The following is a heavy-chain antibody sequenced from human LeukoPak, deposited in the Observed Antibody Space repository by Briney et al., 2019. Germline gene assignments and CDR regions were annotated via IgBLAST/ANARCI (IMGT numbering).Heavy chain of an antibody. V-gene: IGHV3-7*04. CDR3: VRDMDV. Sequence: GGSLRLSCAGSGFTFSSHWMNWVRQAPGRGLEWVANIKQDGSEKYYVDSVKGRFTISRDNAKNSLYLQMNSLRVEDTAVYYCVRDMDVWGQGTTVTVSS. CDR1: GFTFSSHW. CDR2: IKQDGSEK. J-gene: IGHJ6*02.